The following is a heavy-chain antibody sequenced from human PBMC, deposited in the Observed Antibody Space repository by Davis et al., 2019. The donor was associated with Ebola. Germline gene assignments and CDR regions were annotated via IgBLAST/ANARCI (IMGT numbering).Heavy chain of an antibody. CDR2: ISSSSSYT. Sequence: GESLKISCAASGFTFSDYYMSWIRQAPGKGLEWVSYISSSSSYTNYADSVKGRFTISRDNAKNSLYLQMNSLRAEDTAVYYCARDALRGYYDSSGYGLDYWGQGTLVTVSP. CDR1: GFTFSDYY. V-gene: IGHV3-11*06. D-gene: IGHD3-22*01. CDR3: ARDALRGYYDSSGYGLDY. J-gene: IGHJ4*02.